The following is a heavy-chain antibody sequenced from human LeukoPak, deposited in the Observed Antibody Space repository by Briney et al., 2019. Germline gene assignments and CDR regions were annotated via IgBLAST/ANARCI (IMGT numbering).Heavy chain of an antibody. CDR2: ISSSGSTI. J-gene: IGHJ4*02. CDR3: ARDSSVRGVMRY. D-gene: IGHD3-10*01. V-gene: IGHV3-48*03. CDR1: GFTFSSYE. Sequence: PGGSLRLSCAASGFTFSSYEMNWVRQAPGKGREWVSYISSSGSTIYYADSVKGRFTISRDNAKNSLNLQMNSLRAEDTAVYYCARDSSVRGVMRYWGQGTLVTVSS.